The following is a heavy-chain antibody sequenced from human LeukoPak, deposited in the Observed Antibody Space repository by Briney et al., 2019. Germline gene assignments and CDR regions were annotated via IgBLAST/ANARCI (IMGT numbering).Heavy chain of an antibody. CDR1: GYTFTNYG. J-gene: IGHJ4*02. V-gene: IGHV1-18*01. CDR3: ARDINYHYDSSGYYDYFDY. Sequence: ASVKVSCKASGYTFTNYGMSWVRQAPGQGLEWMGWISAYNGNTKYAQKLQGRVTMTTDTSTSTAYMELRSLRSDDTAVYYCARDINYHYDSSGYYDYFDYWGQGTLVTVSS. D-gene: IGHD3-22*01. CDR2: ISAYNGNT.